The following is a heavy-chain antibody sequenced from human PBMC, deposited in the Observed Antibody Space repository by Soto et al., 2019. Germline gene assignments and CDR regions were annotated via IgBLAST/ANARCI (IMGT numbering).Heavy chain of an antibody. CDR1: GYTFNRHG. J-gene: IGHJ4*02. Sequence: QVHLVQSGGEVKKPGASVKVSCKASGYTFNRHGITWVRQAPGQGLEWMGWISGYNGDINYEQKFQGRVTLSSDTLTRTVYLAPKSLRFDDTAVYYCARVRIVGAREIDFWGQGTLVTVSS. CDR2: ISGYNGDI. CDR3: ARVRIVGAREIDF. D-gene: IGHD1-26*01. V-gene: IGHV1-18*04.